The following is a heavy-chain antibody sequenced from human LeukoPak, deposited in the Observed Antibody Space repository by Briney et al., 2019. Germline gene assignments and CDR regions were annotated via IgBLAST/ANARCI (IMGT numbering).Heavy chain of an antibody. CDR3: AKGGVWGSYRTAPMAFDI. CDR2: ISWNSGSI. V-gene: IGHV3-9*03. D-gene: IGHD3-16*02. J-gene: IGHJ3*02. Sequence: PGGSLRLSCAASGFTFDDYAMHWVRQAPGKGLEWVSGISWNSGSIGYADSVKGRFTISRDNAKNSLYLQMNSLRAEDMALYYCAKGGVWGSYRTAPMAFDIWGQGTMVTVSS. CDR1: GFTFDDYA.